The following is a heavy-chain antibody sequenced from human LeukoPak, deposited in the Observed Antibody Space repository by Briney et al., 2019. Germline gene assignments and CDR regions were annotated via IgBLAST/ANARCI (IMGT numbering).Heavy chain of an antibody. V-gene: IGHV3-23*01. CDR1: GFTFSSYA. CDR3: AKDRGGSSWYYYYYYMDV. Sequence: GGSLRLSCAASGFTFSSYAMSWVRQAPGKGLEWVSAISGSGGSTYYADSVKGRFTISRDNSKNTPYLQMNSLRAEDTAVYYCAKDRGGSSWYYYYYYMDVWGKGTTVTVSS. D-gene: IGHD6-13*01. CDR2: ISGSGGST. J-gene: IGHJ6*03.